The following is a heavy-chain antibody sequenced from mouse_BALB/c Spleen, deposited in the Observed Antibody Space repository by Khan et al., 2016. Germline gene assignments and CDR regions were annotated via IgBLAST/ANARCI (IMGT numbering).Heavy chain of an antibody. J-gene: IGHJ2*01. CDR1: GYTFTNYG. V-gene: IGHV9-3*02. D-gene: IGHD3-2*01. CDR3: PRSGRQLGLPDY. CDR2: RNTNTGEP. Sequence: QIQLVQSGPELKKPGETVKISCKASGYTFTNYGMNWVKQGPGKGLKWMGGRNTNTGEPTFAGDFNGPFAFSMVPSASTAYFQINNLKHEDTATYFCPRSGRQLGLPDYWDQGTTLPVSS.